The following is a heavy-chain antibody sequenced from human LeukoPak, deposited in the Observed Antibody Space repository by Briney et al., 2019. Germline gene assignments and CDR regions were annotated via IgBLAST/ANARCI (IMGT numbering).Heavy chain of an antibody. CDR3: TRDPRRRSDY. CDR2: ISGSGGST. CDR1: GFTFSSYA. V-gene: IGHV3-23*01. Sequence: PGGSLRLSCAASGFTFSSYAMSWVRQAPGKGLEWVSAISGSGGSTYYADSVKGRFTISRDNAKNSRYLQMNSLRVEDTAVYYCTRDPRRRSDYWGQGTLVTVSS. J-gene: IGHJ4*02.